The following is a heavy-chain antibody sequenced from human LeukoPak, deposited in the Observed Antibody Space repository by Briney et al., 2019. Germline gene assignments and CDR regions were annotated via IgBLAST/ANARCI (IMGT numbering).Heavy chain of an antibody. Sequence: ASVKVSCKASGYTFTSYGISWVRQAPAQGLEWMGWISDYNGNTNYAQKLQGRVTMTTDTSTSTAYMELRRLRSDDTAVYYCARDLYRDSLPVSWFDPWGQGTLVTVSS. D-gene: IGHD4-11*01. CDR1: GYTFTSYG. J-gene: IGHJ5*02. V-gene: IGHV1-18*01. CDR2: ISDYNGNT. CDR3: ARDLYRDSLPVSWFDP.